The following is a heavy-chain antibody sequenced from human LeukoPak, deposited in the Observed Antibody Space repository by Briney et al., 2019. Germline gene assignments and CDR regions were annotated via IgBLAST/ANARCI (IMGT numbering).Heavy chain of an antibody. V-gene: IGHV4-34*01. CDR3: AREGPEYYYDSSSLWDY. Sequence: PSETLSLTCAVYGGSFSGYYWSWIRQPPGKGLEWIGEINHSGSTNYSPSLKSRVTISVDTSKNQFSLKLSSVTAADTAVYYCAREGPEYYYDSSSLWDYWGQGTLVTVSS. D-gene: IGHD3-22*01. CDR1: GGSFSGYY. J-gene: IGHJ4*02. CDR2: INHSGST.